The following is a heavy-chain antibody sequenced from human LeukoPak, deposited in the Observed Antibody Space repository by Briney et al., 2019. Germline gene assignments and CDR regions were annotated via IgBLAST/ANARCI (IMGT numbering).Heavy chain of an antibody. V-gene: IGHV4-39*07. CDR2: IYYSGST. D-gene: IGHD2/OR15-2a*01. CDR3: AKGGSTNFYYGDV. J-gene: IGHJ6*02. Sequence: SETLSLTCTVSGGSISSSSYYGGWIRQPPGKGLEWIGSIYYSGSTYYNPSLKSRVTISVDTSKNQFSLKLSSVTAADTAVYYCAKGGSTNFYYGDVWGQGTTVTVSS. CDR1: GGSISSSSYY.